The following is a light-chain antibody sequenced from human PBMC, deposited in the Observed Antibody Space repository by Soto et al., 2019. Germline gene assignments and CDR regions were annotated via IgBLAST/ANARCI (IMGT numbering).Light chain of an antibody. CDR3: KKFNNYPIT. J-gene: IGKJ5*01. CDR2: DAS. CDR1: QGISSA. Sequence: AIQLTQSPSSLSASVGDRVTITCRASQGISSALAWYQQKPGKAPKLLIYDASSLESGVPSRFSGSGSGTDFPLTTSGLQPEDFETYMLKKFNNYPITFGQGTRLEIK. V-gene: IGKV1D-13*01.